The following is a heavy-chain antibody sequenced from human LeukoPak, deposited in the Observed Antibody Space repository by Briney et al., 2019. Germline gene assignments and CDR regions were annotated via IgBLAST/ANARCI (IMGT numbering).Heavy chain of an antibody. CDR3: ARVDLLTGYYFFDY. Sequence: ASVKVSCKASGYTFTGYYMHWVRQAPGQGLEWVGWVRGDNGNTNYAQKLQGRVTMTTDTSTSTAYMELRSLGSDETAAYYCARVDLLTGYYFFDYWGQGTLVTVSS. CDR2: VRGDNGNT. CDR1: GYTFTGYY. D-gene: IGHD3-9*01. V-gene: IGHV1-18*04. J-gene: IGHJ4*02.